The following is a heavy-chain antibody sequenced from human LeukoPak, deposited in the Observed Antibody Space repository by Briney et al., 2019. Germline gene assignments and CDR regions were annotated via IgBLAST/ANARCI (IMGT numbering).Heavy chain of an antibody. V-gene: IGHV4-30-2*01. CDR1: GGSISSGGYS. CDR2: IYHSGST. J-gene: IGHJ4*02. Sequence: PSETLSLTCAVSGGSISSGGYSWSWIRQPPGKGLEWIGYIYHSGSTYYNPSLKSRVTISVDRSKNQFSLKLSSVTAADTAVYYCARVSATSDYWGQGTLVTVSS. CDR3: ARVSATSDY. D-gene: IGHD6-25*01.